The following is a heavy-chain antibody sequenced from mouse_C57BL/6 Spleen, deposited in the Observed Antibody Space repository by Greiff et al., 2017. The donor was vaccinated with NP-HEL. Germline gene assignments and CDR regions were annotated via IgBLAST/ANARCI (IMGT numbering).Heavy chain of an antibody. D-gene: IGHD2-3*01. CDR3: ARVRDGYPDY. J-gene: IGHJ2*01. Sequence: QVQLQQPGAELVRPGTSVKLSCKASGYTFTSYWMHWVKQRPGQGLEWIGVIDPSDSYTNYNQKFKGKATLTVDTSSSTAYMQLSSLTSEDSAVYYCARVRDGYPDYWGQGTTLTVSS. CDR2: IDPSDSYT. V-gene: IGHV1-59*01. CDR1: GYTFTSYW.